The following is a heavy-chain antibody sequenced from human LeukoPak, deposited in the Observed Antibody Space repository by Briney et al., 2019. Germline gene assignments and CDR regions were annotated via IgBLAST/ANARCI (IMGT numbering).Heavy chain of an antibody. CDR2: IIPIFGTA. D-gene: IGHD5-18*01. Sequence: SVKVSCKASGGTFSSYAISWVRQAPGQGLEWMGGIIPIFGTANYAQKFQGRVTITTDESTSTACMELSSLRSEDTAVYYCASGGYSYGYEAAVYWGQGTLVTVSS. CDR1: GGTFSSYA. J-gene: IGHJ4*02. V-gene: IGHV1-69*05. CDR3: ASGGYSYGYEAAVY.